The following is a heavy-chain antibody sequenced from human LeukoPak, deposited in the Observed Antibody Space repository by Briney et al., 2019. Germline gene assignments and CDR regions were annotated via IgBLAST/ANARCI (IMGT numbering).Heavy chain of an antibody. Sequence: GGSLRLSCAASGFTFSSNGMSWVRLAPGKGLEWVSAISGSGGSTYYADSVKGRFTISRDNSKNTLYLQMNSLRAEDTAVYYCAKLIEIPGYSSHFDYWGQGTLVTVSS. D-gene: IGHD6-19*01. V-gene: IGHV3-23*01. J-gene: IGHJ4*02. CDR3: AKLIEIPGYSSHFDY. CDR1: GFTFSSNG. CDR2: ISGSGGST.